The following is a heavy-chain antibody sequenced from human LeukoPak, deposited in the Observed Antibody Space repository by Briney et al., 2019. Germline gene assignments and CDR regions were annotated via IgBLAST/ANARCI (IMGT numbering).Heavy chain of an antibody. Sequence: SETLSLTCAVHGGSFSGYYWSWIRQPPGKGLEWIGEINHSGSTNYNPSLKSRVTISVDTSKNQFSLNLNFVTAADTAVYYCASPRSGYRYTFDYWGQGALVTVSS. CDR3: ASPRSGYRYTFDY. J-gene: IGHJ4*02. CDR2: INHSGST. D-gene: IGHD3-22*01. V-gene: IGHV4-34*01. CDR1: GGSFSGYY.